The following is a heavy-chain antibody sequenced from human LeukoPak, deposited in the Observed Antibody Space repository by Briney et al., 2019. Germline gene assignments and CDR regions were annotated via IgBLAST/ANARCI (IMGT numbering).Heavy chain of an antibody. CDR2: VSYDGNDK. Sequence: PGGSLRLSCAASGFTFSSYGMHWVRQAPGKGLEWVAIVSYDGNDKYYADSVEGRFTISRDNSKNTLYLQMNSLRAEDTAVYYCARDTYDYVWGSYRYYYFDYWGQGTLVTVSS. J-gene: IGHJ4*02. V-gene: IGHV3-30*03. CDR3: ARDTYDYVWGSYRYYYFDY. D-gene: IGHD3-16*02. CDR1: GFTFSSYG.